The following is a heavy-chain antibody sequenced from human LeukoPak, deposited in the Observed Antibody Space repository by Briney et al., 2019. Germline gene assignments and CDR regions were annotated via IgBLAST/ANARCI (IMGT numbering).Heavy chain of an antibody. CDR3: ASSYYEEGDH. D-gene: IGHD1-26*01. J-gene: IGHJ4*02. CDR2: INQDGSER. V-gene: IGHV3-7*01. CDR1: GLRFNIYW. Sequence: PGGSLRLSCAASGLRFNIYWMVWVRQAPGKGLEWVANINQDGSERNYVDSLKGRFTISRDNAKNSLYLQMNNLRGEDTAIYYCASSYYEEGDHWGQGTLVTVSS.